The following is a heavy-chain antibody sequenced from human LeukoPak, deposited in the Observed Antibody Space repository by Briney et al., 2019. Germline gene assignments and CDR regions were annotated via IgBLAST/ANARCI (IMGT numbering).Heavy chain of an antibody. CDR2: ISSSSSYI. D-gene: IGHD3-10*01. CDR3: ARALGENWFDP. V-gene: IGHV3-21*01. J-gene: IGHJ5*02. Sequence: GGSLRLSCAASGFTFSSYSMNWVRQAPGKGLEWVSSISSSSSYIYYADSVKGRFTISRDNAKNSLYLQTNSLRAEDTAVYYCARALGENWFDPWGQGTLVTVSS. CDR1: GFTFSSYS.